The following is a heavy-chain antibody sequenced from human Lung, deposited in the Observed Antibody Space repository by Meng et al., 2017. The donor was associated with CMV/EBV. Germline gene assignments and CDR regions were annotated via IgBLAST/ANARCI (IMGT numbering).Heavy chain of an antibody. Sequence: ASXXVSXKASGDTFTSYGFTWVRQAPGQGLEWVGWISAYNDNTNYAQRLQGRVSMTTDTTTSTAYMELRSLRSDDTAVYYCASKVEPYYYDRSGYLNWGQGTXVTVYS. V-gene: IGHV1-18*01. J-gene: IGHJ4*02. CDR1: GDTFTSYG. CDR2: ISAYNDNT. CDR3: ASKVEPYYYDRSGYLN. D-gene: IGHD3-22*01.